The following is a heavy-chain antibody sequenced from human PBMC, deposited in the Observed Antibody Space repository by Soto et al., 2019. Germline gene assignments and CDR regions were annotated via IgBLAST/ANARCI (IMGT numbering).Heavy chain of an antibody. CDR1: GYTFTSYG. J-gene: IGHJ4*02. CDR3: ARDTYSDFWSGHIDLFDY. D-gene: IGHD3-3*01. V-gene: IGHV1-18*01. CDR2: ISAYNGNT. Sequence: QVPLVQSGAEVKKPGASVKVSCKASGYTFTSYGISWVRQAPGQGLEWMGWISAYNGNTNYAQKLQGRVTMTTDTSTSTAYMELRSLRSDDTAVYYCARDTYSDFWSGHIDLFDYWGQGTLVTVSS.